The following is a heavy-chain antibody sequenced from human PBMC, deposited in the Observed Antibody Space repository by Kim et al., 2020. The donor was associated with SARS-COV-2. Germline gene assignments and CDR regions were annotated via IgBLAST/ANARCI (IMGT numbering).Heavy chain of an antibody. J-gene: IGHJ4*02. CDR3: ARVHGGGYSYGPRGDFDY. D-gene: IGHD5-18*01. V-gene: IGHV6-1*01. Sequence: SQTLSLTCAISGDSVSSNSAAWNWIRQSPSRGLEWLGRTYYRSKWYNDYAVSVKSRITINPDTSKNQFSLQLNSVTPEDTAVYYWARVHGGGYSYGPRGDFDYWGQGTLVTVSS. CDR1: GDSVSSNSAA. CDR2: TYYRSKWYN.